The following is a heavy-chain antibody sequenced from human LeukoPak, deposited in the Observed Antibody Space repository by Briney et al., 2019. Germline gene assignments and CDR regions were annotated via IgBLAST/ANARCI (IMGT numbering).Heavy chain of an antibody. CDR1: GFTFSSYW. D-gene: IGHD3-9*01. CDR2: IKQDGSEK. J-gene: IGHJ4*02. CDR3: AKDVRYFDWLFSDY. Sequence: PGGSLRLSCAASGFTFSSYWMSWVRQAPGKGLEWVANIKQDGSEKYYVDSVKGRFTISRDNAKNSLYLQMNSLRAEDTAVYYCAKDVRYFDWLFSDYWGQGTLVTVSS. V-gene: IGHV3-7*03.